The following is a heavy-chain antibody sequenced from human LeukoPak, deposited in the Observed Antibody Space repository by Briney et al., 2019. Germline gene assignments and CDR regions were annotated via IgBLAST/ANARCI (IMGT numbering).Heavy chain of an antibody. D-gene: IGHD1-1*01. CDR1: GGSISSYY. CDR2: IYYSGGT. Sequence: SETLSLICTVSGGSISSYYWSWIRQPPGKGLEWIGYIYYSGGTNYNPSLKSRVTISVDTSKNQFSLKLSSVTAADTAVYYRARGFPNSYWGQGTLVTVSS. V-gene: IGHV4-59*01. J-gene: IGHJ4*02. CDR3: ARGFPNSY.